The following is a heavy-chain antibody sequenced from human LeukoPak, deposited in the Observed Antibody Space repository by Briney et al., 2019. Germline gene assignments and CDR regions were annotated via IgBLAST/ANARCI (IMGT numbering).Heavy chain of an antibody. CDR1: GFTFSTYG. CDR3: AKHTHNHGGFFDP. Sequence: GGSLRLSCAASGFTFSTYGMTWVRQAPGKGLEWVSSISDSGGSTQSADSVKGRFTISRDNPKNTLYLQMSSLRAEDTAEYYCAKHTHNHGGFFDPWGQGTLVTVSS. J-gene: IGHJ5*02. V-gene: IGHV3-23*01. D-gene: IGHD2-15*01. CDR2: ISDSGGST.